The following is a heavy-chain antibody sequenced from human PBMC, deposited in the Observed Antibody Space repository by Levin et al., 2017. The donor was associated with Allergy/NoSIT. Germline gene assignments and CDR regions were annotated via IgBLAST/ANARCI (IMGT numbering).Heavy chain of an antibody. V-gene: IGHV4-30-2*01. CDR3: ARAPNGSGSSLVVWFDP. J-gene: IGHJ5*02. CDR2: IYHSGST. D-gene: IGHD3-10*01. CDR1: GGSISSGGYS. Sequence: SQTLSLPCAVSGGSISSGGYSWSWIRQPPGKGLEWIGYIYHSGSTYYNPSLKSRVTISVDRSKNQFSLKLSSVTAADTAVYYCARAPNGSGSSLVVWFDPWGQGTLVTVSS.